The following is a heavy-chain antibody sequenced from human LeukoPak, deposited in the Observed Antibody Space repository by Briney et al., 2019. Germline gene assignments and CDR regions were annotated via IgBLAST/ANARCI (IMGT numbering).Heavy chain of an antibody. D-gene: IGHD3-3*01. V-gene: IGHV3-23*01. CDR3: AKDLSQGSYDFWSGYFTTNDY. CDR1: GFTFSSYA. J-gene: IGHJ4*02. Sequence: QPGGSLRLSCAASGFTFSSYAMSWVRQAPGKGLEWVSAISGSGGSTYYADSVKGRFTISRDNSKNTLYLQMNSLRAEDTAVYYCAKDLSQGSYDFWSGYFTTNDYWGQGTLVTVSS. CDR2: ISGSGGST.